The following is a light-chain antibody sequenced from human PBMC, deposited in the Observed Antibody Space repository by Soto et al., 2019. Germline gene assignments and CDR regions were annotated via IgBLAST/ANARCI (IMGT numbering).Light chain of an antibody. V-gene: IGLV2-14*01. CDR2: EVS. Sequence: SALTQPASVSGSPGQSITVSCTGTSSDVCGCDYVSWYQHNPGKAPNLTIYEVSNRPSGVSNRFSGSKSGNTASLTIPGLQAEDEAEYSCSYYTSSSTDVFGTGTKVTVL. CDR3: SYYTSSSTDV. J-gene: IGLJ1*01. CDR1: SSDVCGCDY.